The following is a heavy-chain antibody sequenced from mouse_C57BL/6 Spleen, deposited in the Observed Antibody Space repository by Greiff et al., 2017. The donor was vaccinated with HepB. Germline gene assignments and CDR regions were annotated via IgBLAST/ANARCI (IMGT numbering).Heavy chain of an antibody. CDR3: ARERDGYLDY. Sequence: EVKLVESEGGLVQPGSSMKLSCTASGFTFSDYYMAWVRQVPEKGLEWVAYINYDGSSTYYLDSLKSRFIISRDNAKNILYLQLSSLKSEDTATYYCARERDGYLDYWGQGTTLTVSS. J-gene: IGHJ2*01. CDR2: INYDGSST. V-gene: IGHV5-16*01. D-gene: IGHD2-3*01. CDR1: GFTFSDYY.